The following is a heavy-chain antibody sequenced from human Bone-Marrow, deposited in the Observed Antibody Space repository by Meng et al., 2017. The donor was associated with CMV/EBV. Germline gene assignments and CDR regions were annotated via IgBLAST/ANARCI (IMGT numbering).Heavy chain of an antibody. D-gene: IGHD2-2*02. V-gene: IGHV1-69*10. J-gene: IGHJ6*02. CDR2: IIPILGIA. CDR1: GGTFSTYA. Sequence: SVKVSCKASGGTFSTYAINWVRQAPGQGLEWMEGIIPILGIANYAQKFQGRVTITADKSTSTAYMELSSLRSEDTAVYYCASPSSTSCYTRVCVRYYYGMDVWGQGTTVTVSS. CDR3: ASPSSTSCYTRVCVRYYYGMDV.